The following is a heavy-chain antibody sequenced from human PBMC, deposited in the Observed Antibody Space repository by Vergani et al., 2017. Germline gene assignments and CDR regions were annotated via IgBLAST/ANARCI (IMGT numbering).Heavy chain of an antibody. CDR3: GKDHSESYTTYYSFWSGPEFDS. J-gene: IGHJ4*02. CDR2: IWYDGATR. CDR1: GFSFGSYG. Sequence: QVQLVESGGNVVQSGTSLRLSCAASGFSFGSYGMHWVRQAPGKGLEWVAVIWYDGATRYMADAVKGRFTISRDNSKNTVNLQMNRLRADDTAVYFCGKDHSESYTTYYSFWSGPEFDSRAQGTLVTVAA. D-gene: IGHD3-3*01. V-gene: IGHV3-33*03.